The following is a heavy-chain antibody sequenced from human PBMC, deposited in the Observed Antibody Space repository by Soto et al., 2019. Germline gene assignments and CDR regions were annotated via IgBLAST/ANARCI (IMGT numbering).Heavy chain of an antibody. CDR3: ASPLIRNWNYELDY. CDR2: ISYDGSNK. Sequence: GGSLRLSCAASGFTFSSYAMHWVRQAPGKGLEWVAVISYDGSNKYYADSVKGRFTISRDNSKNTLYLQMNSLRAEDTAVYYCASPLIRNWNYELDYWGQGTLVTVSS. V-gene: IGHV3-30-3*01. D-gene: IGHD1-7*01. J-gene: IGHJ4*02. CDR1: GFTFSSYA.